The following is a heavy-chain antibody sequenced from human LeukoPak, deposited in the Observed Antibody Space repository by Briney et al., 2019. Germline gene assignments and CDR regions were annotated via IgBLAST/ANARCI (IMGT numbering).Heavy chain of an antibody. J-gene: IGHJ5*02. CDR2: ISSSSSTI. Sequence: PGGPLRLSCAASGFTFSSYSMNWVRQAPGKGLEWVSYISSSSSTIYYADSVKGRFTISRDNAKNSLYLQMNSLRAEDTAVYYCARTPDIVVVVADWFDPWGQGTLVTVSS. V-gene: IGHV3-48*01. CDR1: GFTFSSYS. CDR3: ARTPDIVVVVADWFDP. D-gene: IGHD2-15*01.